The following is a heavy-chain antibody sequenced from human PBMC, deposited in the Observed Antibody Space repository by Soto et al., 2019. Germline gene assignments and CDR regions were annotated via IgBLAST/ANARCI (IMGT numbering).Heavy chain of an antibody. Sequence: WETLSLTCSVSGYSVSSSDYYWAWIRQPPGKGLEWIGSMFYSGLTYYNPSLKSRVTLSVDTAKNQFSVRLNSVTAADTAVYYCAPLTVSLSGPYGIHVWGQGTTVTVSS. CDR2: MFYSGLT. CDR3: APLTVSLSGPYGIHV. J-gene: IGHJ6*02. V-gene: IGHV4-39*01. CDR1: GYSVSSSDYY. D-gene: IGHD2-15*01.